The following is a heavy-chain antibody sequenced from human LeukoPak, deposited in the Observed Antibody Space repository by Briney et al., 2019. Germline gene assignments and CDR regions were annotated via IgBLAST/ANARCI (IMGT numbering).Heavy chain of an antibody. Sequence: PSETLSLTCTVSGGSISSYYWSCIRQPPGKGLEWIGSIYYNGRATYNPSLKSRVTMSVDTSKNQFSLKLSSVTAADTAVYSCARRSSESFDFWGQGTLVTVSS. CDR1: GGSISSYY. J-gene: IGHJ4*02. V-gene: IGHV4-59*08. CDR3: ARRSSESFDF. D-gene: IGHD3-22*01. CDR2: IYYNGRA.